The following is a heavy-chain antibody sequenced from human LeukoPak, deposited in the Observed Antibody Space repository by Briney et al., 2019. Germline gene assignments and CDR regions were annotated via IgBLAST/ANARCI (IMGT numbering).Heavy chain of an antibody. Sequence: QPGGSLRLSCAASGFTVSSIHMVWVRQAPGKGLEWVSVTYTGGNSYYADSVKGRFSISRDISKNTLYLQMNSLRAEDSALYYCARGGRGSAAVVAPRSFDIWGQGTMVTVSS. CDR3: ARGGRGSAAVVAPRSFDI. CDR2: TYTGGNS. V-gene: IGHV3-53*01. D-gene: IGHD3-22*01. CDR1: GFTVSSIH. J-gene: IGHJ3*02.